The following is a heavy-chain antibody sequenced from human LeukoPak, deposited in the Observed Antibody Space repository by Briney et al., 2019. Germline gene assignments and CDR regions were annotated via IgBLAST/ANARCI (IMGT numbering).Heavy chain of an antibody. CDR1: GYTFTGYY. CDR3: ARELVVVVAGPDDAYDM. CDR2: INPNSGGT. J-gene: IGHJ3*02. V-gene: IGHV1-2*02. D-gene: IGHD2-15*01. Sequence: ASVKVSCKASGYTFTGYYMHWVRQAPGQGLEWMGWINPNSGGTNYAQKFQGRVTMTRDTSISTAYMELSRLTSDDTAVFYCARELVVVVAGPDDAYDMWGQGTMVTVSS.